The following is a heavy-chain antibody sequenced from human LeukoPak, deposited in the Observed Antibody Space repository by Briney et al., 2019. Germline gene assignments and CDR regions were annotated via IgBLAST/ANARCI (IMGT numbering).Heavy chain of an antibody. CDR1: GFTFSSYW. V-gene: IGHV3-74*01. CDR3: ARAAPGWELLDYFDY. CDR2: INSDGSST. D-gene: IGHD1-26*01. J-gene: IGHJ4*02. Sequence: PGGSLRLSCAASGFTFSSYWMHWVRHAPGKGLVWVSHINSDGSSTSYADSVKGRFTISRDNAKNTLYLQMNSLRAEDTAVYYCARAAPGWELLDYFDYWGQGTLVTVSS.